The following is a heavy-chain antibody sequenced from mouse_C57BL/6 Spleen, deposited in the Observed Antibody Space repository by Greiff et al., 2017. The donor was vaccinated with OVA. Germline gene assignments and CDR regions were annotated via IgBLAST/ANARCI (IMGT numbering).Heavy chain of an antibody. D-gene: IGHD2-12*01. CDR1: GYTFTSYW. CDR3: ARDGNDDGNYYAMDY. V-gene: IGHV1-50*01. Sequence: QVQLQQPGAELVKPGASVKLSCKASGYTFTSYWMQWVKQRPGQGLEWIGEIDPSDSYTNYNQKFKGKATLTVDTSSSTAYMQLSSLTSEYSAVDYCARDGNDDGNYYAMDYWGQGTSVTVSS. CDR2: IDPSDSYT. J-gene: IGHJ4*01.